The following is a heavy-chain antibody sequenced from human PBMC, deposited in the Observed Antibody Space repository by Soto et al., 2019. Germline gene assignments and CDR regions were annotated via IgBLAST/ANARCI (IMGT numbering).Heavy chain of an antibody. D-gene: IGHD2-2*02. J-gene: IGHJ4*02. CDR2: IIPIFNST. CDR3: AREGRGKKAGYNGLVSLGY. CDR1: GSRFSNYV. Sequence: QVQLVQSGAEVKTPGSSLKVSCKVSGSRFSNYVISWVRQAPGHGLGWLGRIIPIFNSTKYAQSFQGRVTITADKSTSTASLELSSLRSEDTAVYYCAREGRGKKAGYNGLVSLGYWGQGTLVTVSS. V-gene: IGHV1-69*06.